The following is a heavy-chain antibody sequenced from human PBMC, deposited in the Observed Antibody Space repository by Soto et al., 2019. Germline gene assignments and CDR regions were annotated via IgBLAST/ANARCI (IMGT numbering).Heavy chain of an antibody. J-gene: IGHJ5*02. Sequence: QLQLQESGSGLVKPSQTLSLTCAVSGGSISSGGYSWSWILQPPGKGLEWIGYIYHSGSTYYNPYLKSRVTISVDRSKNQFSLKLSSVTAADTAVYYCARDWGGWFDPWGQGTLVTVSS. V-gene: IGHV4-30-2*01. CDR1: GGSISSGGYS. D-gene: IGHD3-16*01. CDR2: IYHSGST. CDR3: ARDWGGWFDP.